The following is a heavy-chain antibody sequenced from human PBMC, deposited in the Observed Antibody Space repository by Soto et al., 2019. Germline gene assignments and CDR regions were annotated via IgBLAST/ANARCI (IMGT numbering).Heavy chain of an antibody. CDR3: ARDRTSVSVWGSYLEYFQH. CDR1: GFPVSSNY. J-gene: IGHJ1*01. Sequence: GGSLRLSCEASGFPVSSNYMSWVRPAPGKGLEWVSVIYSGGSTYYADSVKGRFTISRDNSKNTLYLQMNSLRAEDTAVYYCARDRTSVSVWGSYLEYFQHWGQGTLVTVSS. V-gene: IGHV3-66*01. D-gene: IGHD3-16*02. CDR2: IYSGGST.